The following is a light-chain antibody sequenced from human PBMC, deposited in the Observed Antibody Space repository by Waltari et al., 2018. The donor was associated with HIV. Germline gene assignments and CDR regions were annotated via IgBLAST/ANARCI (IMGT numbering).Light chain of an antibody. Sequence: ELVMTQAPATLSVSPGERATLACRASQSVSSNLAWYHQKPGQAPRLLIYGASTRATGIPASFSGSGSGTEFTLTISSLQSEDFAVYYCQQYNNWPPATFGPGTKVDIK. J-gene: IGKJ3*01. CDR3: QQYNNWPPAT. CDR1: QSVSSN. CDR2: GAS. V-gene: IGKV3-15*01.